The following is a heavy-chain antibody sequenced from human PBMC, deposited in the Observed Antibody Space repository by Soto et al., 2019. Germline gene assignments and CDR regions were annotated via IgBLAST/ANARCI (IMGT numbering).Heavy chain of an antibody. CDR2: IYYTGST. D-gene: IGHD3-22*01. V-gene: IGHV4-59*08. CDR1: GGSISSYY. J-gene: IGHJ4*02. CDR3: ARYLPHYYYDSNYFDY. Sequence: SETLSLTCTVSGGSISSYYWSWIRQPPGKGLEWIGYIYYTGSTNYNPSLNSRVTISVDTSKNQFSLKLSSVTAADTAVYYCARYLPHYYYDSNYFDYWGQGTLVTVS.